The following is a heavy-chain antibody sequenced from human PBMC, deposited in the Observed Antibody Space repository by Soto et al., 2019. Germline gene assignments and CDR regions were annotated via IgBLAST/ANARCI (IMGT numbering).Heavy chain of an antibody. CDR1: GFTFGSFA. J-gene: IGHJ4*02. CDR3: ARDPCSITNCYTVDY. CDR2: ISYDGSNT. Sequence: QVQLVESGGGVVQPGRSLRLSCATSGFTFGSFAMHWVRQAPGKGLEWVAIISYDGSNTYHADSVKGRFTISRDNYKNMLFLQMNSLRAEDTAVYYCARDPCSITNCYTVDYWGQGTLVTVSS. D-gene: IGHD2-2*02. V-gene: IGHV3-30-3*01.